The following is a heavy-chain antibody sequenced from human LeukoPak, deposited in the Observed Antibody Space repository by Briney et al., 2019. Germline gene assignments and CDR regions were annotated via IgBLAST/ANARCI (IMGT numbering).Heavy chain of an antibody. J-gene: IGHJ4*02. CDR2: IYFSGSG. Sequence: PSDTLSLTCTVSGYTMSTSNWWGWIRQPPGKELEWIGYIYFSGSGDYNPSLMSRLTMSIHTSKNQLSLKLTSVTALDTAIYYCVGGGNYYWAPDYWGQGTLVTVSS. CDR1: GYTMSTSNW. V-gene: IGHV4-28*06. D-gene: IGHD3-22*01. CDR3: VGGGNYYWAPDY.